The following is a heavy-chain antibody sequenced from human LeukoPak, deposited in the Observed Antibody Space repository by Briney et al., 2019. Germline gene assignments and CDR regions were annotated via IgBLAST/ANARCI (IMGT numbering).Heavy chain of an antibody. J-gene: IGHJ4*02. V-gene: IGHV1-2*02. D-gene: IGHD3-10*01. CDR3: ARSRTGSGFLFDY. CDR2: INPNSGGT. CDR1: GYTFTGYY. Sequence: ASVKVSCKASGYTFTGYYMHWVRQAPGQGLEWMGWINPNSGGTNYAQKFQGRVTMTRDTSISTAYMELSRLRSDDTAVYYCARSRTGSGFLFDYRGQGTLVTVSS.